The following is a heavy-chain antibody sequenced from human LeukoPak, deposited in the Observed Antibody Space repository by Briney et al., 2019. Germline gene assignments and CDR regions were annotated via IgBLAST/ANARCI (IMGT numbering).Heavy chain of an antibody. V-gene: IGHV1-2*02. CDR3: ARQYYDFWSGYYTAYYFDY. J-gene: IGHJ4*02. CDR2: INPNSGGT. CDR1: GYTFTGYY. Sequence: ASVKVSCKASGYTFTGYYMHWVRQAAGQGLEWMGWINPNSGGTNYAQKFQGRVTMTRDTSISTAYMELSRLRSDDTAVYYCARQYYDFWSGYYTAYYFDYWGQGTLVTDSP. D-gene: IGHD3-3*01.